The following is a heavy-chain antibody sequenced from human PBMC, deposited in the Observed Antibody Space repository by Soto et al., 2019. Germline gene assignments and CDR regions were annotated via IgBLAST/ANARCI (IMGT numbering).Heavy chain of an antibody. V-gene: IGHV3-21*02. CDR2: VTSSSSSM. J-gene: IGHJ4*02. CDR3: AREADFASSGYVLDY. D-gene: IGHD3-22*01. Sequence: EVQLVESGGGLVKPGGSLRLSCAASGFTFNRYSMNWVRQAPGKGLEWVSSVTSSSSSMLYADSVKGRFTISRDDAKDSLFLQMNSLRADDTAVYYCAREADFASSGYVLDYWGQGTLVTFSS. CDR1: GFTFNRYS.